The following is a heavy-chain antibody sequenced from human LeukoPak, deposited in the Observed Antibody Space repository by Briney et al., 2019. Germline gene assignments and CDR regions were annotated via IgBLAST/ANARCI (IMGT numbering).Heavy chain of an antibody. CDR3: ERFGRSDGSSISCIPRDWYFHL. V-gene: IGHV1-69*13. D-gene: IGHD2-2*01. CDR1: GCTFTSYA. Sequence: ASVKVSCKASGCTFTSYAISWVRQAPGQGLEWMGGIIPIFCRANYAQKVEGRVTITGDGYTSTAYMERSRLRYEDPAVYYCERFGRSDGSSISCIPRDWYFHLWGGGPLVRVP. CDR2: IIPIFCRA. J-gene: IGHJ2*01.